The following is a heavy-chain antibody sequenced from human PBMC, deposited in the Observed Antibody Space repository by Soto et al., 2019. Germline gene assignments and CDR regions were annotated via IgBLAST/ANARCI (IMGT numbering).Heavy chain of an antibody. J-gene: IGHJ2*01. CDR2: TRNKANSYTT. V-gene: IGHV3-72*01. CDR3: AREGGNLDWYFDL. Sequence: EVQLVESGGGLVQPGGSLRLSCAASGFTFSDHYMDWVRQAPGKGLEWVGRTRNKANSYTTEYAASVKGRFTISRDDSKNSLYLQMNSLKTEDTAVYYCAREGGNLDWYFDLWGRGTLVTVSS. D-gene: IGHD2-15*01. CDR1: GFTFSDHY.